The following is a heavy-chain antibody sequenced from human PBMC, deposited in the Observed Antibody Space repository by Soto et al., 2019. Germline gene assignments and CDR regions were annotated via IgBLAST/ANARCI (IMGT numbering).Heavy chain of an antibody. CDR2: IDPSDSYT. Sequence: EVQLVQSGAEVKKPGESLRISCKGSGYSFTSYWISWVRQMPGKGLEWMGRIDPSDSYTNYSPSFQGHVTISADKSISTAYLQWSSLKASDTAMYYCAVAPVEMATMPMPYYFDYWGQGTLVTVSS. CDR3: AVAPVEMATMPMPYYFDY. D-gene: IGHD5-12*01. J-gene: IGHJ4*02. CDR1: GYSFTSYW. V-gene: IGHV5-10-1*01.